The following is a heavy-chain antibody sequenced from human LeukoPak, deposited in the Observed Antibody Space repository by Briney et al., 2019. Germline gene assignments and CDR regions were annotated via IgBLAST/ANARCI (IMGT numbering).Heavy chain of an antibody. Sequence: SVKVSCKASGFTFTSSAVQWVRQARGQRLEWIGWIVVGSGNTNYAQKFQEGVTITRDMSTSTAYMELSSLRSEDTAVYYCAAHYYDSSGYYLPYYYYGMDVWGQGTTVTVSS. V-gene: IGHV1-58*01. CDR1: GFTFTSSA. J-gene: IGHJ6*02. CDR2: IVVGSGNT. CDR3: AAHYYDSSGYYLPYYYYGMDV. D-gene: IGHD3-22*01.